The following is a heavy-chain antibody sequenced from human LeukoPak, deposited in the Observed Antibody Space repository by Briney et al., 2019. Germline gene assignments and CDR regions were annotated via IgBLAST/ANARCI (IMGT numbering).Heavy chain of an antibody. V-gene: IGHV3-9*03. CDR3: ARGRSDYHWYFDL. CDR2: ISWNRGSI. Sequence: GGSLRLSCAASGFTFDDDAMHWVRQAPGKGLEWVSGISWNRGSIGYADSVKGRFTISRDNAKNSLYLQMNSLRAEDMALYYCARGRSDYHWYFDLWGRGILVTVSS. D-gene: IGHD4-17*01. CDR1: GFTFDDDA. J-gene: IGHJ2*01.